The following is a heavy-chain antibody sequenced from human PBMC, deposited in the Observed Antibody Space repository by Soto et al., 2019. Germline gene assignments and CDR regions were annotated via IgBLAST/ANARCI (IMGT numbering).Heavy chain of an antibody. CDR3: ARGEAYCGGDCGSMDV. Sequence: QVQLVESGGGVVQPGRSLRLSCAASGFTFSSYGMHWVRQAPGKGLEWVAVIWYDGSNKYYADSVKGRFTISRDNSKNTLYLQMNSLRAEHTAVYYCARGEAYCGGDCGSMDVWGQGTTVTVSS. CDR2: IWYDGSNK. CDR1: GFTFSSYG. V-gene: IGHV3-33*01. D-gene: IGHD2-21*02. J-gene: IGHJ6*02.